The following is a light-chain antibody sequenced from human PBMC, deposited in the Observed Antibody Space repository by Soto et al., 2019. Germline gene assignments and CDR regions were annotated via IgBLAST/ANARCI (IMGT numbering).Light chain of an antibody. CDR2: GAS. V-gene: IGKV3-15*01. J-gene: IGKJ1*01. Sequence: ERVMTQSPATLSVSPGERATLSCRASQTVGSNLAWYQQKPGQAPSLLIYGASTRATGIPARFSGSGSGTEFTLTISSLQSEDFAVYYCQQYNNWPPWTFGQGTKVDIK. CDR1: QTVGSN. CDR3: QQYNNWPPWT.